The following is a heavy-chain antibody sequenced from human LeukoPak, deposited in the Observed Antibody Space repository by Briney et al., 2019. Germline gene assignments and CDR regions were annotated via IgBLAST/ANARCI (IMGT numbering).Heavy chain of an antibody. D-gene: IGHD3-10*01. Sequence: GRSLRLSCAASGFTFSSYGMHWVRQAPGKGLEWVAVISYDGSNKYYADSVKGRFTISRDNSKNTLYLQMNSLRAEDTAVYYCAKGIQELWFGELLDTFDIWGQGTMVTVSS. CDR1: GFTFSSYG. J-gene: IGHJ3*02. CDR3: AKGIQELWFGELLDTFDI. V-gene: IGHV3-30*18. CDR2: ISYDGSNK.